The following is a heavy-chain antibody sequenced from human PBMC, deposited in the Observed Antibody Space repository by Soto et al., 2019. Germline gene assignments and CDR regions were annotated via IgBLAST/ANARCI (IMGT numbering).Heavy chain of an antibody. D-gene: IGHD6-19*01. CDR3: ARDWSSSGWYGALDY. J-gene: IGHJ4*02. CDR1: GYTFTSYY. CDR2: INPSGGST. V-gene: IGHV1-46*01. Sequence: ASVKVSCKASGYTFTSYYMHWVRQAPGQGLEWMGIINPSGGSTSYAQKFQGRVTMTRDTSTSTVYMELSSLRSEDTAVYYCARDWSSSGWYGALDYWGQGTLVTVSS.